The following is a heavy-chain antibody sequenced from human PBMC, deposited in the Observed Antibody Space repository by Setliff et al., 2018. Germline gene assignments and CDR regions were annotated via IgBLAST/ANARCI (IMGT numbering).Heavy chain of an antibody. CDR2: IWFDGSNK. D-gene: IGHD6-19*01. Sequence: GGSLRLSCASSGFTFGGSAMHWVRQAPGKGLEWVAFIWFDGSNKYYAASVTGRFTISRDNSRDTLYLQMNNLRVEDTAVYYCVRDPPGSGFAFESWGQGTLGTVSS. V-gene: IGHV3-33*01. CDR1: GFTFGGSA. J-gene: IGHJ4*02. CDR3: VRDPPGSGFAFES.